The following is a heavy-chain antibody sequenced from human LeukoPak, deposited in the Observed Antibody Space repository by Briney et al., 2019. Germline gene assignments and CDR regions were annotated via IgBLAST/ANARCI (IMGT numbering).Heavy chain of an antibody. CDR1: GFTFGTYS. CDR2: ISSSSSTI. CDR3: ARGSTYYDSSGQVPFDY. V-gene: IGHV3-48*01. D-gene: IGHD3-22*01. J-gene: IGHJ4*02. Sequence: GGSLRLSCAASGFTFGTYSMNWVRQAPGKGLEWVSYISSSSSTIYYADSVKGRFTISRDNAKNSLYLQMNSLRAEDTAVYYCARGSTYYDSSGQVPFDYWGQGTLVTVSS.